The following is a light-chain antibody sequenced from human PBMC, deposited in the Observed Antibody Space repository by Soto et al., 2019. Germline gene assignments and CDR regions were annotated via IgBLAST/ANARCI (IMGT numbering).Light chain of an antibody. CDR1: QDISDY. CDR2: DAS. Sequence: DIQVTQTPSSLSASVGDRVTITCQASQDISDYLNWFQQKPGEAPKLLIYDASNLETGVPSRFSATGSGTDLTFTISSLQPEDFATYYCQQYDNLPITFGQGTRLET. J-gene: IGKJ5*01. V-gene: IGKV1-33*01. CDR3: QQYDNLPIT.